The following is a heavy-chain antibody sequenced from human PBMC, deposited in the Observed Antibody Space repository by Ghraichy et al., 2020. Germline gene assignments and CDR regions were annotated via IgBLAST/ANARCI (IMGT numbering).Heavy chain of an antibody. CDR3: AKDDYGSGSYYWFDP. CDR2: ISGSGGST. Sequence: GGSLRLSCAASGFTFSSYAMSWVRQAPGKGLEWVSAISGSGGSTYYADSVKGRFTISRDNSKNTLYLQMNSLRAEDTAVYYCAKDDYGSGSYYWFDPWGQGTLVTVSS. CDR1: GFTFSSYA. J-gene: IGHJ5*02. D-gene: IGHD3-10*01. V-gene: IGHV3-23*01.